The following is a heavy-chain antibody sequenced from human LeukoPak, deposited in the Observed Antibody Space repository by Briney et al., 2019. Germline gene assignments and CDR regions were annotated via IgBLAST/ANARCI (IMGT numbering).Heavy chain of an antibody. D-gene: IGHD2-2*01. V-gene: IGHV4-34*01. CDR3: ARVGRGDIVVVPAAIRRSFDY. CDR1: GGSFGGYY. J-gene: IGHJ4*02. CDR2: INHSGST. Sequence: PSETLSLTCAVYGGSFGGYYWSWIRQPPGKGLEWIGEINHSGSTNYNPSLKSRVTISVDTSKNQFSLKLSSVTAADTAVYYCARVGRGDIVVVPAAIRRSFDYWGQGTLVTVSS.